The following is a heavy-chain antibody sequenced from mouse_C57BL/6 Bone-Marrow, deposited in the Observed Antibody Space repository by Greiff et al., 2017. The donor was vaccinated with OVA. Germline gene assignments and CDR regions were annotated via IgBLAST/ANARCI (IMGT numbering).Heavy chain of an antibody. CDR3: AKGPYAMDY. V-gene: IGHV1-9*01. CDR1: GYTFTGYW. J-gene: IGHJ4*01. CDR2: ILPGSGST. Sequence: VQLQQSGAELMKPGASVTLSCKATGYTFTGYWIEWVKQRPGHGLEWIEEILPGSGSTKYNEKFKGKATCTADTSSNTADMQLSSLSTEASAIFYCAKGPYAMDYWGQGTSVTVSS.